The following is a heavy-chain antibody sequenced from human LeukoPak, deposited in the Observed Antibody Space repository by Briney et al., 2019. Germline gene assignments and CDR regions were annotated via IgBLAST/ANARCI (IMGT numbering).Heavy chain of an antibody. CDR2: INHSGST. Sequence: SETLSLTCAVYGGSFSGYYWGWIRQAPGKGLEWIGEINHSGSTNYNPSLKSRVTISVDTSKNQFSLKLSSVTAADTAVYYCARGVGNILTGYSLDYWGQGTLVTVSS. D-gene: IGHD3-9*01. CDR1: GGSFSGYY. CDR3: ARGVGNILTGYSLDY. J-gene: IGHJ4*02. V-gene: IGHV4-34*01.